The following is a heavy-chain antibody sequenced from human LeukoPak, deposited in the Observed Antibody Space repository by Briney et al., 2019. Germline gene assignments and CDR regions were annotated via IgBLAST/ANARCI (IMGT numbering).Heavy chain of an antibody. Sequence: PSETLSLTCAVYGGSFSGYYWSWIRQPPGKGLEWIGEINHSGSTNYNPSLKSRVTISVDTSKNQFSLKLSSVTAADTAVYYCARDLTGFDYWGRGTLVTVSS. D-gene: IGHD1-14*01. V-gene: IGHV4-34*01. CDR2: INHSGST. CDR1: GGSFSGYY. J-gene: IGHJ4*02. CDR3: ARDLTGFDY.